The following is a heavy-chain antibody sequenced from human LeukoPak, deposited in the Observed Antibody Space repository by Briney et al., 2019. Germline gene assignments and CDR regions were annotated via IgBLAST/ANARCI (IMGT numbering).Heavy chain of an antibody. CDR3: AREGTYYDYVWGSYRPTKLFDY. CDR2: IIPIFGTA. D-gene: IGHD3-16*02. Sequence: SVKVSCKASGGTFSSYAISWVRQAPGQGLEWMGGIIPIFGTANYAQKFQGRVTITADESTSTAYMELSSLRSEDTAVYYCAREGTYYDYVWGSYRPTKLFDYWGQGTLVTVSS. CDR1: GGTFSSYA. V-gene: IGHV1-69*13. J-gene: IGHJ4*02.